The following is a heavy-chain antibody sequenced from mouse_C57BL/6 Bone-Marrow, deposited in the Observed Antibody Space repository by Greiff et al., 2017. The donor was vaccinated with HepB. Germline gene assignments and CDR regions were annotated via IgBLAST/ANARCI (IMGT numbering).Heavy chain of an antibody. V-gene: IGHV1-19*01. D-gene: IGHD1-1*01. CDR2: INPYNGGT. CDR3: ARYYGSSYLPWFAY. Sequence: VQLQQSGPVLVKPGASVKMSCKASGYTFTDYYMNWVKQSHGKSLEWIGVINPYNGGTSYNQKFKGKATLTVDKSSSTAYMELNSLTSEDSAVYYCARYYGSSYLPWFAYWGQGTLVTVSA. J-gene: IGHJ3*01. CDR1: GYTFTDYY.